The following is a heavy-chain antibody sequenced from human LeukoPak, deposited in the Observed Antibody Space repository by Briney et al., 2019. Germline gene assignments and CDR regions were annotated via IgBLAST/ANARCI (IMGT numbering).Heavy chain of an antibody. CDR2: INHSGST. CDR1: GGPFSGYY. J-gene: IGHJ6*02. D-gene: IGHD6-6*01. CDR3: ARGALGAARGVPPYYYYYGMDV. Sequence: SETLSLTCAVYGGPFSGYYWSWIRQPPGKGLEWIGEINHSGSTNYNPSLKSRVTISVDTSKNQFSLKLSSVTAADTAVYYCARGALGAARGVPPYYYYYGMDVWGQGTTVTVSS. V-gene: IGHV4-34*01.